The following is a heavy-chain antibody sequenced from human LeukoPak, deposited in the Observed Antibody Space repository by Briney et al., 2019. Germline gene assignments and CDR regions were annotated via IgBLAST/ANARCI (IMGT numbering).Heavy chain of an antibody. CDR1: GFTFSSYA. CDR2: IWYDGSNR. CDR3: TSNFDF. Sequence: GGSLRLSCAASGFTFSSYAMHWVRQAPGKGLEWVAVIWYDGSNRYYADSVKGQFTISRDNSKNTLYLQMNSLRAEDTAVYYCTSNFDFWGQGTLVTVSS. V-gene: IGHV3-33*08. J-gene: IGHJ4*02.